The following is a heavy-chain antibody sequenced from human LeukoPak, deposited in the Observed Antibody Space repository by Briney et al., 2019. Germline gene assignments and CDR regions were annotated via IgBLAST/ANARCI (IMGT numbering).Heavy chain of an antibody. Sequence: PSETLSLTCTVSGGSISSYYWSWIRQPPGKGLEWIGNIYYSGSTNYNPSLKSRVTISVDTSKNQFSLKLSSVTAADTAVYYCARGQLDYYDSSGYYSNWGQGTLVTVSS. V-gene: IGHV4-59*08. D-gene: IGHD3-22*01. CDR3: ARGQLDYYDSSGYYSN. J-gene: IGHJ4*02. CDR2: IYYSGST. CDR1: GGSISSYY.